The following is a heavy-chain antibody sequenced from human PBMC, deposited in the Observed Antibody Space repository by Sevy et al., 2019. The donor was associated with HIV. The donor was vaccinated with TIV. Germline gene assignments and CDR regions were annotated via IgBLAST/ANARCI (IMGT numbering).Heavy chain of an antibody. D-gene: IGHD2-21*02. CDR1: GFTFSHYA. V-gene: IGHV3-30*04. J-gene: IGHJ4*02. CDR3: ARLSSCGGDCYYFDY. CDR2: MSYVGNSE. Sequence: GGSLRLSCAASGFTFSHYARHWVRQAPGKGLEWVAIMSYVGNSENYADSVKGRFTISRDNSKNALYLQMNSLRAEDTAVYYCARLSSCGGDCYYFDYWGQGTLVTVSS.